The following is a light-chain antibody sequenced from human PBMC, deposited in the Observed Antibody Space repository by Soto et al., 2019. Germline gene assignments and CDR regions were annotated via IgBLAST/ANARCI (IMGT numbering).Light chain of an antibody. CDR1: QSVLYSSNNKNY. J-gene: IGKJ1*01. CDR2: WAS. V-gene: IGKV4-1*01. Sequence: DIVMTQSPDSLAVSLGERATINCKSSQSVLYSSNNKNYLAWYQQKPGQPPKLLIYWASTRESGVPDRFSGSGSGTDFTPTISSLQAEDVAVYYCQQCYTTPPTFGQGTKVEIK. CDR3: QQCYTTPPT.